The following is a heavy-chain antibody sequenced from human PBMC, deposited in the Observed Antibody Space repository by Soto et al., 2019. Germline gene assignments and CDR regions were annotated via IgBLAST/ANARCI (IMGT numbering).Heavy chain of an antibody. Sequence: QVQLVQSGAEVKKPGSSVKVSCKASGGTFSSYAISWVRQAPGQGLEWMGGIIPIFGTANYAQKFQGRVTITADESTSTAYMELSSLRSEDTAVYYYARVNCSSTSCYVGWFDPWGQGTLVTVSS. V-gene: IGHV1-69*01. CDR3: ARVNCSSTSCYVGWFDP. J-gene: IGHJ5*02. CDR1: GGTFSSYA. D-gene: IGHD2-2*01. CDR2: IIPIFGTA.